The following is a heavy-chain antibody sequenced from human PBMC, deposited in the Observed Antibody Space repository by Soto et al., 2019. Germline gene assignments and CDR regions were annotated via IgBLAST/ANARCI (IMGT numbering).Heavy chain of an antibody. V-gene: IGHV4-30-4*01. CDR2: IYNTGRT. CDR1: GGSISSGDDN. Sequence: SETLSLTCSVSGGSISSGDDNWSWIRQPPGKGLEWIGCIYNTGRTTYNPSLRGRLTISVDTSKNQFSLKLTSVTAADTAFYYCARVPSPWGQGTLVTVSS. CDR3: ARVPSP. J-gene: IGHJ5*02.